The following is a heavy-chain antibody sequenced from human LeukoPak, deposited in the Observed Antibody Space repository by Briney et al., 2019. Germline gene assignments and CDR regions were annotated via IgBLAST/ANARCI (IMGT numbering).Heavy chain of an antibody. CDR3: ARDNFDWRPLDC. Sequence: GGSLRLSCAASRFTFSDYDMSWIRQAPGKGLDWVSYITTSGNTVYYADSVKGRFTISRDNAKNSFFLQMNSLRAEDTAVYYCARDNFDWRPLDCWGQGTLVTVSS. CDR2: ITTSGNTV. CDR1: RFTFSDYD. J-gene: IGHJ4*02. D-gene: IGHD3-9*01. V-gene: IGHV3-11*01.